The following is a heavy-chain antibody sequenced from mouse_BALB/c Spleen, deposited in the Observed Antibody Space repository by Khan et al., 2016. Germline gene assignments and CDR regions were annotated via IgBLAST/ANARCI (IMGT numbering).Heavy chain of an antibody. D-gene: IGHD1-1*01. V-gene: IGHV1S34*01. Sequence: LVKTGASVKISCKASGYSFTGYYMHWVKQSHGKSLEWIGYITSYNGATSYNQKFKGKATFTVDTSSSTAYMQFNSLTSEDSAVYYYASPYGSSYVGFAYWGQGTLVTVSA. CDR2: ITSYNGAT. J-gene: IGHJ3*01. CDR1: GYSFTGYY. CDR3: ASPYGSSYVGFAY.